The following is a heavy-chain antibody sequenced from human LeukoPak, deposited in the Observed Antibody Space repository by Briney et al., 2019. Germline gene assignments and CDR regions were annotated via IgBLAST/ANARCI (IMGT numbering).Heavy chain of an antibody. J-gene: IGHJ4*02. V-gene: IGHV6-1*01. D-gene: IGHD6-19*01. CDR3: ARATGQEEWLSWGIFDY. Sequence: SQTLSVTCAISGDSVSSNSAAWNWIRQSPSRGLEWLGRTYYRSKWYNDYAVSVKSRITINPDTSKNQFSLQLNSVTPEDTAVYYCARATGQEEWLSWGIFDYWGQGTLVTVSS. CDR2: TYYRSKWYN. CDR1: GDSVSSNSAA.